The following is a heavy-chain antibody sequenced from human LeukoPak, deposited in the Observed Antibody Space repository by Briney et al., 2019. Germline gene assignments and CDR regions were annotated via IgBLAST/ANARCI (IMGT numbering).Heavy chain of an antibody. Sequence: PSETLSLTCTVSGGSISNYYWGWIRPPPGKGLEWIGYIYYSGSTNYNPSPKSRVTISVDTSKNQFSLKLSSVTAADTAVDYGARSRGYCSGGSCTQPVSLVDWGQGTLVTVSS. D-gene: IGHD2-15*01. J-gene: IGHJ4*02. CDR1: GGSISNYY. CDR2: IYYSGST. CDR3: ARSRGYCSGGSCTQPVSLVD. V-gene: IGHV4-59*08.